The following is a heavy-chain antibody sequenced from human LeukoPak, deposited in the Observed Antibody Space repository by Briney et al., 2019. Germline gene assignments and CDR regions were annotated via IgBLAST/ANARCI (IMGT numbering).Heavy chain of an antibody. CDR1: GGSISSYY. J-gene: IGHJ5*02. CDR2: IYHSGTT. CDR3: VRVIRSWFDT. V-gene: IGHV4-59*01. Sequence: SETLSLTCTVSGGSISSYYWSWIRQPPGKRLEWIGYIYHSGTTNYNPSLNSRVTMLIDASKNQISLKLSSVTAADTAVYYCVRVIRSWFDTWGQGTLVTVSS.